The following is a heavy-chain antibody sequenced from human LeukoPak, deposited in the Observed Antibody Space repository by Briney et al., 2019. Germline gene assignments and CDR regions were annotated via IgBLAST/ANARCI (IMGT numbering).Heavy chain of an antibody. V-gene: IGHV4-34*01. CDR3: ARGRGYGNSYYFDY. CDR2: INHSGST. J-gene: IGHJ4*02. Sequence: SETLSLTCAVYGGSFSGYYWSWIRQPPGKGLEWIGEINHSGSTNYNPSPKSRVTISVDTSKNQLSLKLSSVTAADTAVYYGARGRGYGNSYYFDYWGQGTLVTVSS. CDR1: GGSFSGYY. D-gene: IGHD5-12*01.